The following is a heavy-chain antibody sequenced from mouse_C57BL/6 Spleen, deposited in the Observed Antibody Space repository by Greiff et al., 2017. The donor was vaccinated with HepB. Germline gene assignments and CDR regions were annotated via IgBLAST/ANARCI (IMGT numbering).Heavy chain of an antibody. Sequence: VQLQQSGPELVKPGASVKISCKASGYAFSSSWMNWVKQRPGKGLEWIGRIYPGDGDTNYNGKFKGKATLTADKSSSTAYMQLSSLTSEDSAVYVCAREIATVVAPYYAMDYWGQGTSVTVSS. CDR3: AREIATVVAPYYAMDY. CDR2: IYPGDGDT. CDR1: GYAFSSSW. V-gene: IGHV1-82*01. J-gene: IGHJ4*01. D-gene: IGHD1-1*01.